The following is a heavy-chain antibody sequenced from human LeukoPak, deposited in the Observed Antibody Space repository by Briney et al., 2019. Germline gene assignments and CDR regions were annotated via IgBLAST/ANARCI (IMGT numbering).Heavy chain of an antibody. V-gene: IGHV3-20*04. CDR1: GFTFDDYG. J-gene: IGHJ5*02. CDR2: INWKGGST. Sequence: GGSLRLSCAASGFTFDDYGMSWVRQAPGKGLEWVCGINWKGGSTGCADSVQGRFTISRDNAKNALYLQMYSLRAEDTAVYYCARDDAGYSYDPRGWFDPWGQGTLVTVSS. CDR3: ARDDAGYSYDPRGWFDP. D-gene: IGHD5-18*01.